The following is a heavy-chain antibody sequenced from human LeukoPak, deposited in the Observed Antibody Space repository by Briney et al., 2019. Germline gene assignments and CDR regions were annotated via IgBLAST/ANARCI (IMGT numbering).Heavy chain of an antibody. CDR2: ISQSGNT. CDR1: GYSISSGYD. CDR3: ARSEINDYFKC. Sequence: SETLSLTCTVSGYSISSGYDWGWMRQAPGKGLEWLGSISQSGNTYNNPSLKSRVTLSVDTSKNQVSLKLTSVSAADTAVYYCARSEINDYFKCWGPGILVTVST. J-gene: IGHJ4*02. D-gene: IGHD3-16*01. V-gene: IGHV4-38-2*02.